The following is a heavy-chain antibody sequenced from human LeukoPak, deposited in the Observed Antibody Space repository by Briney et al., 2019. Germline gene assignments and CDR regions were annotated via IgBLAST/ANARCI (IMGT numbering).Heavy chain of an antibody. Sequence: PSETLSLTCTVSGGSISSYYWSWLRQPPGKGLEWLGYIYYSGGTSYNPSLKSRVTISVDTSKNQFSLRLSSVTASDTAVYYCAGGHYPLEYWGQGTLVTVSS. J-gene: IGHJ4*02. V-gene: IGHV4-59*08. CDR3: AGGHYPLEY. D-gene: IGHD1-26*01. CDR2: IYYSGGT. CDR1: GGSISSYY.